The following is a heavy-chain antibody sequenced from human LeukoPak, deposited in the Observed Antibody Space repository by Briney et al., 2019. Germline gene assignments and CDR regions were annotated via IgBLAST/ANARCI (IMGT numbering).Heavy chain of an antibody. D-gene: IGHD3-16*01. Sequence: GSLRLSCEASGFSFSSYWMIWVRQAPGKGLEWIGYIHNSGTSTYNLSLKSRVTISADTSKNQFSLKLNSMATADTAVYYCTRGAGWLIDYWGQGILVTVSS. CDR2: IHNSGTS. J-gene: IGHJ4*02. CDR3: TRGAGWLIDY. V-gene: IGHV4-59*01. CDR1: GFSFSSYW.